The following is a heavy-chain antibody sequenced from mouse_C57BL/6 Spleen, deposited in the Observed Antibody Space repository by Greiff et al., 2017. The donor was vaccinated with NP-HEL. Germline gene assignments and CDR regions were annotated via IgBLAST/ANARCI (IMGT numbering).Heavy chain of an antibody. D-gene: IGHD1-1*01. Sequence: DVHLVESGGGLVKPGGSLKLSCAASGFTFSDYGMHWVRQAPEKGLEWVAYISSGSSTIYYADTVKGRFTISRDNAKNTLFLQMTSLRSEDTAMYYCARCITTVVADWYFDVWGTGTTVTVSS. J-gene: IGHJ1*03. CDR3: ARCITTVVADWYFDV. V-gene: IGHV5-17*01. CDR1: GFTFSDYG. CDR2: ISSGSSTI.